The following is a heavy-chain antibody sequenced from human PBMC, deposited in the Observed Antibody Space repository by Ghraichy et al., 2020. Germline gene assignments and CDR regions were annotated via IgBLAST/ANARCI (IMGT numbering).Heavy chain of an antibody. CDR1: GFTFSVYW. J-gene: IGHJ4*02. Sequence: GALRLSCAASGFTFSVYWMSWVRQAPGKGLEWVANINQDGSVTYYMDSVKGRFTVSRANAQNSLYVQMNSLRAEDTAVYYCARVGYSSSSVDYWGRGTLVTVSS. CDR2: INQDGSVT. V-gene: IGHV3-7*04. D-gene: IGHD6-6*01. CDR3: ARVGYSSSSVDY.